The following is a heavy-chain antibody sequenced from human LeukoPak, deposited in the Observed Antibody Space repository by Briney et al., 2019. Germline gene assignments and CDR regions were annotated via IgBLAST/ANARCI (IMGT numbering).Heavy chain of an antibody. CDR1: GGTSSNYA. CDR3: ATHDDY. J-gene: IGHJ4*02. D-gene: IGHD1-1*01. Sequence: SVKVSCKASGGTSSNYAISWVRQAPGQGLEWMGGIIPIFGTSNYAQKFQGRVTITTDESTSTAYMELSSLRSEDTAVYYCATHDDYWGQGTLVTVSS. V-gene: IGHV1-69*05. CDR2: IIPIFGTS.